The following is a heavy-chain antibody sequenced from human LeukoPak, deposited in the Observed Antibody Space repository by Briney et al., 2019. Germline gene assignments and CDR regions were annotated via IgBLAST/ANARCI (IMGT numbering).Heavy chain of an antibody. Sequence: GGSLRLSCAASGFTFSSYGMHWVRQAPGKGLEWVAVISYDGSNKYYADSVKGRFTISRDNSKNTLYLQMNSLRAEDTAVYYCARERHGALRAFDIWGQGTMVTVSS. CDR1: GFTFSSYG. J-gene: IGHJ3*02. CDR3: ARERHGALRAFDI. CDR2: ISYDGSNK. D-gene: IGHD4-17*01. V-gene: IGHV3-30*19.